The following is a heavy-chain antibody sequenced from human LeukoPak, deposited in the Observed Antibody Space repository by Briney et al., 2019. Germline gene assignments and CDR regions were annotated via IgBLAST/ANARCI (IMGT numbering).Heavy chain of an antibody. J-gene: IGHJ4*02. CDR1: GGSIRSHY. V-gene: IGHV4-59*11. D-gene: IGHD2/OR15-2a*01. Sequence: SETLSLTCTVSGGSIRSHYWSWLRQPPGKGLEWIGYIYYSGSTNYNPSLKSRVTISVDTSKNQFSLKLSSVTAADTAVYYCARHQRSSIAYYFDYWGQGTLVTVSS. CDR2: IYYSGST. CDR3: ARHQRSSIAYYFDY.